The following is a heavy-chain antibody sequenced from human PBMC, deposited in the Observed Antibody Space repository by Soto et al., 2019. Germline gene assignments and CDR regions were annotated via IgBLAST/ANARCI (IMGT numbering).Heavy chain of an antibody. D-gene: IGHD6-6*01. Sequence: QLQLQESGPGLVKPSETLSLTCTVSGGSISSSSYYWGWIRQTPGKGLEWIGNIYYSGNTFYNPSLKSRVTISVDTSKNQFSLKLSSVTAADTAVYYWASIAARPVNQEYYYGMDVWGQGTTVTVSS. CDR2: IYYSGNT. CDR3: ASIAARPVNQEYYYGMDV. CDR1: GGSISSSSYY. V-gene: IGHV4-39*01. J-gene: IGHJ6*02.